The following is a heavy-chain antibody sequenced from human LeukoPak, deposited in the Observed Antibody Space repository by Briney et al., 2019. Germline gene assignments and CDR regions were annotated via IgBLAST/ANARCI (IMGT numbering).Heavy chain of an antibody. Sequence: GASVKVSCKASGGTFSSYAISWVRQAPGQGLEWMGWINTNTGNPTYAQGFTGRFVFSLDTSVSTAYLQISSLKAADTAVYYCARSESGAYYDFWSGYYYYMDVWAKGTTVTVSS. CDR1: GGTFSSYA. J-gene: IGHJ6*03. CDR2: INTNTGNP. V-gene: IGHV7-4-1*02. D-gene: IGHD3-3*01. CDR3: ARSESGAYYDFWSGYYYYMDV.